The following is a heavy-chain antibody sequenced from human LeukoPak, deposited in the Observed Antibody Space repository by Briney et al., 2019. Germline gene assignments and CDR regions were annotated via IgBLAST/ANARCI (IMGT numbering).Heavy chain of an antibody. D-gene: IGHD6-19*01. Sequence: GGSLRLSCAASGFTFSSYGMHWVRQAPGKGLVWVSVISGSGDSTYYADSVKGRFTIPRDNSKNTLYLQMNSLRAEDTALYHCAKDRYSSPRYFDYWGQGTLVTVSS. CDR1: GFTFSSYG. V-gene: IGHV3-23*01. J-gene: IGHJ4*02. CDR2: ISGSGDST. CDR3: AKDRYSSPRYFDY.